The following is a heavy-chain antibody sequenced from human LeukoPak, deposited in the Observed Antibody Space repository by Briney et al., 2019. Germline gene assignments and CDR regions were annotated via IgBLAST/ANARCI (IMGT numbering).Heavy chain of an antibody. CDR1: GFTFSRYT. J-gene: IGHJ3*02. D-gene: IGHD4-17*01. CDR3: AGDDGGDFNDAFDI. Sequence: GGSLRLSCAASGFTFSRYTMNWVRQAPGKGLEWVSSITITSNNIFYTDSVRGRFTISRDNAQKSLYLQMNSLRAEDTAVYYCAGDDGGDFNDAFDIWGQGTLVTVSS. V-gene: IGHV3-21*01. CDR2: ITITSNNI.